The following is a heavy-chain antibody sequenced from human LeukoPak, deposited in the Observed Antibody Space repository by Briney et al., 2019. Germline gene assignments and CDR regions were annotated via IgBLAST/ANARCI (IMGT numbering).Heavy chain of an antibody. CDR2: IKSKTDGGTT. V-gene: IGHV3-15*01. J-gene: IGHJ4*02. CDR1: GFTFSSYA. D-gene: IGHD6-13*01. Sequence: GGSLRLSCAASGFTFSSYAMSWVRQAPGKGLEWVGRIKSKTDGGTTDYAAPVKGRFTISRDDSKNTLYLQMNSLKTEDTAVYYCTTDRSSWYGGFDYWGQGTLVTVSS. CDR3: TTDRSSWYGGFDY.